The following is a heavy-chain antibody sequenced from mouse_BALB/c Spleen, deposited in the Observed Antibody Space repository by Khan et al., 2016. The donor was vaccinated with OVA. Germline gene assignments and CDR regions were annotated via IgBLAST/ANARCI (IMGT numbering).Heavy chain of an antibody. D-gene: IGHD1-1*01. CDR3: GRGCHYGAWFTY. Sequence: QVQLQQSGAELAKPGASVKISCKASGYSFTTYWMHWVKQRPGQGLEWIGYINPSTGYTDYNQKFKDKATLTADKSSSTAYMELSSLTSDDSAVYYCGRGCHYGAWFTYWGQGTLVTVSA. V-gene: IGHV1-7*01. CDR2: INPSTGYT. CDR1: GYSFTTYW. J-gene: IGHJ3*01.